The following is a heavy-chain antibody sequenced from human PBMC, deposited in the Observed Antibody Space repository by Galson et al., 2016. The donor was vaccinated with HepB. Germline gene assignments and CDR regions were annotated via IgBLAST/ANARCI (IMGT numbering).Heavy chain of an antibody. CDR2: ISYDGSNK. CDR1: GFTFSNYS. Sequence: SLRLSCAASGFTFSNYSMVWVRQAPGKGLEWVAVISYDGSNKQNADSVKGRFTISRDNAKNSVSLQMNSLRDEDTAVYYCVRGAGYLPDFWGQGTLVTVSS. CDR3: VRGAGYLPDF. V-gene: IGHV3-30*04. D-gene: IGHD5-18*01. J-gene: IGHJ4*02.